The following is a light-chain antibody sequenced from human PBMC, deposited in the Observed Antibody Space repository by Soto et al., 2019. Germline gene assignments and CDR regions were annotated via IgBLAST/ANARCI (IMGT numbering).Light chain of an antibody. V-gene: IGKV3-11*01. Sequence: EIVLTQSPATLSLSPGERATLSCRASQSVRTYLAWYQQKPGQAPRLLIYDASNGATDIPARFSGSGSGTDFTLAISSLEPEDFGVYYCQQRSDWPPYTFGQGTKLEI. CDR2: DAS. CDR3: QQRSDWPPYT. J-gene: IGKJ2*01. CDR1: QSVRTY.